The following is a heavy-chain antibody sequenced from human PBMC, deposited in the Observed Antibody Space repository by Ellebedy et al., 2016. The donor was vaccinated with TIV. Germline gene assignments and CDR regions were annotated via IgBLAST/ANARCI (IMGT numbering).Heavy chain of an antibody. D-gene: IGHD2-15*01. J-gene: IGHJ5*02. CDR1: GGTFRMSA. CDR2: ISPISGTA. CDR3: ARARYLTFGGCLDT. Sequence: AASVKVSCKASGGTFRMSAVRWVRQAPGQGLEWMGGISPISGTANSAQKFQGRLTITADESTRTAYLELSSLGSDDTAVYYWARARYLTFGGCLDTWGLGTLVTVSS. V-gene: IGHV1-69*13.